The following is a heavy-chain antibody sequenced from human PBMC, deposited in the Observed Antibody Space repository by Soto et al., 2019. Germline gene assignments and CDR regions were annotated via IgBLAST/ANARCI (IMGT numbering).Heavy chain of an antibody. J-gene: IGHJ5*02. CDR3: AREVVVVPAAIIQNRFNWFDP. D-gene: IGHD2-2*01. V-gene: IGHV3-30-3*01. CDR1: GFTISSYA. Sequence: PGGSRRLSCAASGFTISSYAMHWVRQAPGKGLEWVAVISYDGSNKYYADSVKGRFTISRDNSKNTLYLQMNSLRAEDTAVYYCAREVVVVPAAIIQNRFNWFDPWGQGTLVTVSS. CDR2: ISYDGSNK.